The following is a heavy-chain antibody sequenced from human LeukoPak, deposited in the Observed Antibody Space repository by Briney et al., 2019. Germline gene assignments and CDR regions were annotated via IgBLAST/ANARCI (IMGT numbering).Heavy chain of an antibody. V-gene: IGHV4-34*01. CDR3: ARVVGFLEWLPLDY. Sequence: SETLSLTCAVYGGSFSGYYWSWIRQPPGKGLEWIGEINHSGSTNYNPSLKSRVTISVDRSKNQFSLKLSSVTAADTAVYYCARVVGFLEWLPLDYWGQGTLVTVSS. J-gene: IGHJ4*02. D-gene: IGHD3-3*01. CDR2: INHSGST. CDR1: GGSFSGYY.